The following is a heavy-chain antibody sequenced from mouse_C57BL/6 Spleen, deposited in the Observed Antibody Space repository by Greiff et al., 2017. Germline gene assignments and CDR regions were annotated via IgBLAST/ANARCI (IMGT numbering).Heavy chain of an antibody. V-gene: IGHV1-82*01. J-gene: IGHJ3*01. CDR3: ERGDYDGGAWFAY. D-gene: IGHD2-4*01. CDR1: GYAFSSSW. CDR2: IYPGDGDT. Sequence: VQLKESGPELVKPGASVKISCKASGYAFSSSWMNWVKQRPGKGLEWIGRIYPGDGDTNYNGKFTGKATLTADKSSSTAYMQLSSLTSEDSAVYFCERGDYDGGAWFAYWGQGTLVTVSA.